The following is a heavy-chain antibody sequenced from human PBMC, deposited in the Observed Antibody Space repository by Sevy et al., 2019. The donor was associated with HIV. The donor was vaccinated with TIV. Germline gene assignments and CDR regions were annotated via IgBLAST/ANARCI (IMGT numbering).Heavy chain of an antibody. V-gene: IGHV1-24*01. J-gene: IGHJ4*02. Sequence: ASVKVSCKVSGYTLTKLSMHWVRQAPGKGLEWMGSFDPEDGETIYAQKFQGRVTMTEDTSTDTAYIELSSLRSEDTAVYYCATTKDYYESSGSPFDYWGQGTLVTVSS. CDR2: FDPEDGET. CDR1: GYTLTKLS. D-gene: IGHD3-22*01. CDR3: ATTKDYYESSGSPFDY.